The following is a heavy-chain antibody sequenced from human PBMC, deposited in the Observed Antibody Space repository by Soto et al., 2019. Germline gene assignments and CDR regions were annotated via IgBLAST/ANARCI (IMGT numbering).Heavy chain of an antibody. CDR1: GFTFSDFY. J-gene: IGHJ4*02. Sequence: QVQLVESGGGLVKTGGSLRLSCAVTGFTFSDFYMSWIRQVPGQGLEWVASISEDDIATDYADSVKGRFTISRDNTKNSLYLQMNSLRAEDTAVYYCAREAPYYEFWCGQSTVFDYWGQGTLVPVSS. CDR2: ISEDDIAT. V-gene: IGHV3-11*01. CDR3: AREAPYYEFWCGQSTVFDY. D-gene: IGHD3-3*01.